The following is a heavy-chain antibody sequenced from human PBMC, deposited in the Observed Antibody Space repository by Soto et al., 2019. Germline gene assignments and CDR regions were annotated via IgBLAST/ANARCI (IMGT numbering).Heavy chain of an antibody. Sequence: GGSLRLSCAASGFTFSSYAMSWVRQAPGKGLEWVSAISGSGGSTYYADSVKGRFTISGDNSKNTLYLQMNSLRAEDTAVYYCAKDRDGWGQWLARADFDYWGQGTLVTVSS. CDR3: AKDRDGWGQWLARADFDY. D-gene: IGHD6-19*01. CDR1: GFTFSSYA. CDR2: ISGSGGST. V-gene: IGHV3-23*01. J-gene: IGHJ4*02.